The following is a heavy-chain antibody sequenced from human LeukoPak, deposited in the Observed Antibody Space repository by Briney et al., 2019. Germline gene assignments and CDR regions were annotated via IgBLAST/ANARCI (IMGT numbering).Heavy chain of an antibody. CDR3: ATGGNHMWRT. Sequence: KPSETLSLTCAVSGVPIRSDDWWSWVRQPPGKGLEFIGEIHQSGSTNYNPSLQSRVTISVDKPNNQISLKVNSVTAADTAVYYCATGGNHMWRTWGQGTLVTVSP. V-gene: IGHV4-4*02. J-gene: IGHJ5*02. D-gene: IGHD1-26*01. CDR2: IHQSGST. CDR1: GVPIRSDDW.